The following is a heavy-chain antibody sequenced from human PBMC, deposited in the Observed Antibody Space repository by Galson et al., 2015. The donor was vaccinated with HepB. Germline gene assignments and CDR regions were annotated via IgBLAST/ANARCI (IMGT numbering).Heavy chain of an antibody. D-gene: IGHD1-26*01. J-gene: IGHJ6*02. Sequence: QSGAEVKKPGESLRISCKVSGYTLTELSMHWVRQAPGKGLEWMGGFDPEDGETIYAQKFQGRVTMTEDTSTDTAYMELSSLRSEDTAVYYCATDSNGGSYHLGYYYGMDVWGQGTTVTVSS. CDR2: FDPEDGET. CDR1: GYTLTELS. V-gene: IGHV1-24*01. CDR3: ATDSNGGSYHLGYYYGMDV.